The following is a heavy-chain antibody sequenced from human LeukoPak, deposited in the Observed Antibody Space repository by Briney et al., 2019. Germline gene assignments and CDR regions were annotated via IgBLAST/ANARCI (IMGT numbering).Heavy chain of an antibody. CDR2: ISYDGSNK. CDR1: GFTFSSYG. D-gene: IGHD3-22*01. CDR3: ARDRSTYYYDRSGYYYDAFDY. J-gene: IGHJ4*02. V-gene: IGHV3-30*03. Sequence: GGSLRLSCAASGFTFSSYGMHWVRQAPGKGLEWVAVISYDGSNKYYADSVKGRFTISRDNAKNSLYLQMNSLRAEDTAVYYCARDRSTYYYDRSGYYYDAFDYWGQGTLVTVSS.